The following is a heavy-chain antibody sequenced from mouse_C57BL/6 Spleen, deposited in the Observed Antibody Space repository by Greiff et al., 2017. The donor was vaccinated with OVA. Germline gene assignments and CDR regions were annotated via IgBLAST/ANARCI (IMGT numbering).Heavy chain of an antibody. D-gene: IGHD1-1*01. CDR2: IDPSDSYT. V-gene: IGHV1-69*01. CDR1: GYTFTSYW. CDR3: ARKGYRSSYGYFDV. Sequence: QVQLQQPGAELVMPGASVKLSCKASGYTFTSYWMHWVKQRPGQGLEWIGEIDPSDSYTNYNQKFKGKSTLTVDKSSSTAYMQLSSLTSEDSAVYYCARKGYRSSYGYFDVWGTGTTVTVSS. J-gene: IGHJ1*03.